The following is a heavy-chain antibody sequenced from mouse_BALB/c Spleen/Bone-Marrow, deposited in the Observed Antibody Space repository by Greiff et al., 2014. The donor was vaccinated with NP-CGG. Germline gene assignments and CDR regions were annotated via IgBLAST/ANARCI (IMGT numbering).Heavy chain of an antibody. CDR2: IDPANGNT. V-gene: IGHV14-3*02. Sequence: DVKLVESGAELVKPGASVKLPCTASGFNIKDTYMHWVKQRPEQGLEWIGRIDPANGNTKYDPKFQGKATITADTSSNTAYLQLSSLTSEDTAVYYCARAGRGRYFDVWGVGTTVTVSS. CDR3: ARAGRGRYFDV. D-gene: IGHD4-1*01. J-gene: IGHJ1*01. CDR1: GFNIKDTY.